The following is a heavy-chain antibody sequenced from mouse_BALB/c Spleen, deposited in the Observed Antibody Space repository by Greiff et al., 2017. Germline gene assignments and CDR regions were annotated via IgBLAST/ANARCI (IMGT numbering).Heavy chain of an antibody. Sequence: EVMLVESGGGLVQPGGSRKLSCAASGFTFSSFGMHWVRQAPEKGLEWVAYISSGSSTIYYADTVKGRFTISRDNPKNTLFLQMTSLRSEDTAMYYCARSSGNDLDDWGQGTTLTVSS. CDR1: GFTFSSFG. J-gene: IGHJ2*01. D-gene: IGHD2-2*01. CDR2: ISSGSSTI. V-gene: IGHV5-17*02. CDR3: ARSSGNDLDD.